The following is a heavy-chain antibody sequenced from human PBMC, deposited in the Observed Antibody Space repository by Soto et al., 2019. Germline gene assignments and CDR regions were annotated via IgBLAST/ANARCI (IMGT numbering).Heavy chain of an antibody. CDR3: AGEGGYSYGFDY. J-gene: IGHJ4*02. CDR2: MNPNSGNT. V-gene: IGHV1-8*01. D-gene: IGHD5-18*01. CDR1: GYTFTSYD. Sequence: QVQLVQSGAEVKKPGASVKVSCKASGYTFTSYDINWVRQATGQGLEWMGWMNPNSGNTGHAQKSQGRATMSRKTSISTAYMELGSLRSEGTAASYCAGEGGYSYGFDYWGQGTLVTVSS.